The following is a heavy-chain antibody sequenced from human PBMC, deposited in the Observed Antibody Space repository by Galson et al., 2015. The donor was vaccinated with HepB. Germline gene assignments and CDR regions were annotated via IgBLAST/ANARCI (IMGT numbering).Heavy chain of an antibody. CDR2: IKSKTGGGTT. CDR3: TSWYYSSGWWAEYFQH. Sequence: LRLSCAASGFTFSNAWMSWVRQAPGKGLEWVGRIKSKTGGGTTDYAAPVKGKFTISRDDSKNTLYLQMNSLKTEDTAVYYCTSWYYSSGWWAEYFQHWGQGTLVTVSS. V-gene: IGHV3-15*01. D-gene: IGHD6-19*01. J-gene: IGHJ1*01. CDR1: GFTFSNAW.